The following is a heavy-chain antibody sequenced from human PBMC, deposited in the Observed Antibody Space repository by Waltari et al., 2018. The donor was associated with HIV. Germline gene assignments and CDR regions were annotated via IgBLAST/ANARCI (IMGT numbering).Heavy chain of an antibody. Sequence: QVQLVQSGAEVKKPWASVTVSCKASGYTFTTYAIHWVRQAPGQRLEWMGRINDGNGNTKYSQTFQGRVTITRDTAATTAYMEVSSLTSEDTAVYYCARDGARITIYGGGFDYWGQGTPVIVSS. J-gene: IGHJ4*02. V-gene: IGHV1-3*01. CDR1: GYTFTTYA. CDR2: INDGNGNT. D-gene: IGHD3-3*01. CDR3: ARDGARITIYGGGFDY.